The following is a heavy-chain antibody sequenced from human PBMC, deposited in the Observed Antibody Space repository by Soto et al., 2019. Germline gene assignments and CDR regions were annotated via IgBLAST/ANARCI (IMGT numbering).Heavy chain of an antibody. J-gene: IGHJ6*02. CDR2: ISAYNGNT. Sequence: QVQLVQSGAEVKKPGASVKVSCKASGYTFTSYGISWVRQAPGQGLEWMGWISAYNGNTNYAQKLQGRVTMTTDTSQSIAYREVRSLRSDDTAVYYWARCYGIAVVHYYYGMDVWGQGTTVTVSS. CDR1: GYTFTSYG. D-gene: IGHD6-19*01. CDR3: ARCYGIAVVHYYYGMDV. V-gene: IGHV1-18*04.